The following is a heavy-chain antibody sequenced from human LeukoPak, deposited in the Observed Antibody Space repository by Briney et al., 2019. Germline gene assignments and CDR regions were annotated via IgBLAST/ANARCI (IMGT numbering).Heavy chain of an antibody. CDR2: INPSGGST. CDR1: GYTFTSYY. J-gene: IGHJ5*02. D-gene: IGHD2-2*01. Sequence: ASVKVSCKASGYTFTSYYMHWVRQAHGQGLEWMGIINPSGGSTSYAQKFQGRVTMTRDTSTSTVYMELSSLRSEDTAVYYCAREQSVVPAANNWFDPWGQGTLVTVSS. CDR3: AREQSVVPAANNWFDP. V-gene: IGHV1-46*01.